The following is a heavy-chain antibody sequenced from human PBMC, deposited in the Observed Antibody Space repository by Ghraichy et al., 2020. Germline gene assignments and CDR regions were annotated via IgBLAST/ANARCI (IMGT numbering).Heavy chain of an antibody. J-gene: IGHJ4*02. D-gene: IGHD1-20*01. CDR2: ILHGGST. Sequence: SETLSLTCTVSGGSVSSSSDYWGWIRQPPGKGLEWIGNILHGGSTFYNPSLRGRVTISVDTSKNQFSLKLSSVTAADSAMYYCARYVIGTMLDNWGQGTLVTVS. V-gene: IGHV4-39*01. CDR1: GGSVSSSSDY. CDR3: ARYVIGTMLDN.